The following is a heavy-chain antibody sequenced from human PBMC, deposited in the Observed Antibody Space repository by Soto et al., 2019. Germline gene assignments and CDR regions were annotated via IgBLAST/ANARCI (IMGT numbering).Heavy chain of an antibody. J-gene: IGHJ6*02. CDR3: AKRRAVAGTRYPSELGIDV. CDR2: ISGSGGST. CDR1: GFTFSSYA. V-gene: IGHV3-23*01. Sequence: AGGSLRLSCAASGFTFSSYAMSWVRQAPGKGLEWVSAISGSGGSTYYADSVKGRFTISRDNSKNTLYLQMNSLRAEDTAVYYCAKRRAVAGTRYPSELGIDVWGQGTTVTVSS. D-gene: IGHD6-19*01.